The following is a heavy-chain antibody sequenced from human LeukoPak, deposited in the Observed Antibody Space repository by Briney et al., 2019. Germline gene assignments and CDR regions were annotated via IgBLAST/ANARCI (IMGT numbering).Heavy chain of an antibody. CDR1: GGSISTSNW. CDR3: LRESGAFFPFAY. D-gene: IGHD1-26*01. Sequence: SETLSLTCGVSGGSISTSNWWSWVRPPPGQGLECVGEISLTGRTNYHPSLNGRVTMSLDDSSNQFSLNLTSMTAAATAIYYFLRESGAFFPFAYCSQGTLVIVHS. J-gene: IGHJ4*02. CDR2: ISLTGRT. V-gene: IGHV4-4*02.